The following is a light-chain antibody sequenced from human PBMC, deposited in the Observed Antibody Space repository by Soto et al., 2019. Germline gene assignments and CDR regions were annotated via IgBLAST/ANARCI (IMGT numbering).Light chain of an antibody. V-gene: IGKV3-20*01. J-gene: IGKJ2*01. Sequence: EIVLTQSPGTLSLSPGERATLSCRASQSVSSSYLARYQQKPGQAPRLLIYGASSRATGIPDRFSGSGSGTDFTFTISRLEPEDFAVYYCQQYGGSPPYTFGQGTKLEIK. CDR1: QSVSSSY. CDR3: QQYGGSPPYT. CDR2: GAS.